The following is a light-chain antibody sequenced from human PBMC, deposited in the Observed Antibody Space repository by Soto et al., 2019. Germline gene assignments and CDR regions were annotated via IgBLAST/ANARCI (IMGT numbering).Light chain of an antibody. J-gene: IGLJ3*02. Sequence: SALTQPASVSGSPGQSITISCTGTSNTYDYVSWYQQHPGEAPKLMIHDVSNRPSGVSNRFSGSKSGNTASLTISGLQAEDEADYYCSSYTPGSAGVFGGGTKLTVL. CDR1: SNTYDY. V-gene: IGLV2-14*01. CDR2: DVS. CDR3: SSYTPGSAGV.